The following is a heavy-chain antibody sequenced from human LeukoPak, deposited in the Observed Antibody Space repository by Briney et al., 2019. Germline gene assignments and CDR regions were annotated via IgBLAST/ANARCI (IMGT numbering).Heavy chain of an antibody. CDR3: ARDFLTQTANYCYYYMDV. J-gene: IGHJ6*03. Sequence: PGRSLRLSCAASGFTFSSYAMHWVRQAPGKGLEWVAVISYDGSNKYYADSVKGRFTISRDNSKNTLYLQMNSLRAEDTAVYYCARDFLTQTANYCYYYMDVWGKGTTVTVSS. D-gene: IGHD2/OR15-2a*01. CDR1: GFTFSSYA. V-gene: IGHV3-30*04. CDR2: ISYDGSNK.